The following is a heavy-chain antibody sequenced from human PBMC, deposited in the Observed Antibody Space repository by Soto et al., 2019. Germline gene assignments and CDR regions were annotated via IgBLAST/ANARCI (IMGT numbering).Heavy chain of an antibody. D-gene: IGHD6-19*01. CDR1: GFTFVNYA. J-gene: IGHJ4*02. V-gene: IGHV3-23*01. CDR3: AKGTSNGGWFNPFDY. Sequence: EVQLLESGGGLVQPGGSLRLSCAASGFTFVNYAMNWVRQAPGKGLEWVATLSGSGTSTYYADSVKGRFTISRDNSRNTLYLQMKSLRAEDTAVYYCAKGTSNGGWFNPFDYGGQGTLVTVSS. CDR2: LSGSGTST.